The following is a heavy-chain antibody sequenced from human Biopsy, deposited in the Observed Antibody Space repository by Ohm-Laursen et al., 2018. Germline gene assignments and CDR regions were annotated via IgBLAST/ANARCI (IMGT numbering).Heavy chain of an antibody. V-gene: IGHV1-69*13. J-gene: IGHJ1*01. D-gene: IGHD3-9*01. CDR2: NIPILGTG. CDR3: ATKLTGYFHH. Sequence: SVNVSCKAPGGTFSNYGVNWVRQAPGQGLEWLGGNIPILGTGNYAQKFQDRVTFAADSSTSTATMELRSLRSDDTAVYYCATKLTGYFHHWGQGTLVIVSS. CDR1: GGTFSNYG.